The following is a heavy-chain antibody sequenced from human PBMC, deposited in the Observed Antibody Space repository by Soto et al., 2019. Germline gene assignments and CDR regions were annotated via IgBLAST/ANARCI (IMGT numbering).Heavy chain of an antibody. Sequence: SQTLSLTCAISGDSVSSNSAAWNWIRQSPSRGLEWLGRTYYRSKWYNDYAVSVKSRITINPDTSKNQFSLQLNSVTPEDTAVYYCARGLITFGGVIVVLDYWGQGTLVTVSS. CDR3: ARGLITFGGVIVVLDY. V-gene: IGHV6-1*01. D-gene: IGHD3-16*02. CDR1: GDSVSSNSAA. J-gene: IGHJ4*02. CDR2: TYYRSKWYN.